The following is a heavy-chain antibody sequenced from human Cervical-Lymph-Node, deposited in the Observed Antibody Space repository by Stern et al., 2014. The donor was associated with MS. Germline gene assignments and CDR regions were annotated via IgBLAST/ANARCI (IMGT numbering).Heavy chain of an antibody. CDR2: IFPRDSNT. D-gene: IGHD5-12*01. CDR1: GYLFDDYW. CDR3: ARSPATPSGYDRFDY. V-gene: IGHV5-51*03. J-gene: IGHJ4*02. Sequence: EVQLVESGAEVKKPGESLKISCEASGYLFDDYWIGWVRQMSGRGLELVAIIFPRDSNTRYSPSVHGQVPISADQSLSPAYLQWGSLKASDTAMYYCARSPATPSGYDRFDYWGQGALVTVSS.